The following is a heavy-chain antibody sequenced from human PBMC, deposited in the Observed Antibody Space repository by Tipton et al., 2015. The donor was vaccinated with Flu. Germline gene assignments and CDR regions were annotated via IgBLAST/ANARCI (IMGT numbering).Heavy chain of an antibody. Sequence: SLRLSCAASGFTFSDYAMSWVRQAPGKGLEWVSAISGSASNTYYADSVKGRFTISRDNYKDTLYLQMNSVRDVDTALYYCAKDAPGGWFDPWGQGTLVTV. V-gene: IGHV3-23*01. CDR2: ISGSASNT. CDR1: GFTFSDYA. CDR3: AKDAPGGWFDP. J-gene: IGHJ5*02. D-gene: IGHD2-15*01.